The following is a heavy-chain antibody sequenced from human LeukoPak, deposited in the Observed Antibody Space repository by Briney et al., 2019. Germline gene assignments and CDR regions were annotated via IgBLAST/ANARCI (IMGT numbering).Heavy chain of an antibody. Sequence: SETLSLTCTVSGGSISSGDYYWSWIRQPPGQGLEWIGYIYYSGSTYYNPSLKSRVTISVDTSKNQFSLKLSSVTAADTAVYYCARANGDYDTYYFDYWGQGTLVTVSS. D-gene: IGHD4-17*01. CDR2: IYYSGST. CDR1: GGSISSGDYY. V-gene: IGHV4-30-4*01. J-gene: IGHJ4*02. CDR3: ARANGDYDTYYFDY.